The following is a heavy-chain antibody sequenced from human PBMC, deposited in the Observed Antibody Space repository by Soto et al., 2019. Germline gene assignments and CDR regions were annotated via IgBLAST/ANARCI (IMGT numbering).Heavy chain of an antibody. CDR2: IYYRGNA. J-gene: IGHJ5*02. CDR3: ARLEGLAAHRDLHSFRRPRSFD. D-gene: IGHD3-3*01. V-gene: IGHV4-39*01. Sequence: PSETLSLTCSVSDDSINSDKYYWGWIRQPPGKGLEWIGSIYYRGNAYYNPSLQTRVTISLDKSKSQFSLKLNSVTAADSAVYFCARLEGLAAHRDLHSFRRPRSFD. CDR1: DDSINSDKYY.